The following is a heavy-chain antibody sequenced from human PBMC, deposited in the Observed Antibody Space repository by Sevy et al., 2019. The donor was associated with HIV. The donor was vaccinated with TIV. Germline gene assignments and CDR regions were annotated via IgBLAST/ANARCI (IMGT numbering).Heavy chain of an antibody. V-gene: IGHV4-39*01. CDR1: GGSISSSSYY. Sequence: SETLSLTCTVSGGSISSSSYYWGWIRQPPGKGLEWIGSIYYSGSTYYNLSLKSRVTISVDTSKNQFSLKLSSVTAADTAVYYCARQEGDYYGSGSYYNVFWFDPWGQGTLVTVSS. D-gene: IGHD3-10*01. CDR2: IYYSGST. J-gene: IGHJ5*02. CDR3: ARQEGDYYGSGSYYNVFWFDP.